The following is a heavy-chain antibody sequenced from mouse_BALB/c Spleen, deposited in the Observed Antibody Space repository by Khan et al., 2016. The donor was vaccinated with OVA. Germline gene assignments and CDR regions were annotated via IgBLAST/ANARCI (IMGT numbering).Heavy chain of an antibody. CDR3: ALGLQENY. D-gene: IGHD2-2*01. CDR2: INPSTGYA. V-gene: IGHV1-7*01. CDR1: GYTFTSYW. J-gene: IGHJ2*01. Sequence: QVQLKQSGAELAKPGASVKMSCKASGYTFTSYWIHWIQQWPGQGLEWIGYINPSTGYAEYNPRFKDKATLTADKSFTTAYMEMSSLTSEDSAVYCCALGLQENYWGQDATHSISS.